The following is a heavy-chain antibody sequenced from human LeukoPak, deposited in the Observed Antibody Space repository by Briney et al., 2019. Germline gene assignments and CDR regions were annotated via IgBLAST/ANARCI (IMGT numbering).Heavy chain of an antibody. CDR1: GFTFGDYA. Sequence: AGGSLRLSCAASGFTFGDYAMHWVRQAPGKGLVWVSGIRWNSGSTSYADSVKGRFTISRDNAKNSLYLQMNSLRAEDTALSYCAEDIYSVEMASFDYWGQGTLVTVSS. D-gene: IGHD5-24*01. CDR2: IRWNSGST. CDR3: AEDIYSVEMASFDY. J-gene: IGHJ4*02. V-gene: IGHV3-9*01.